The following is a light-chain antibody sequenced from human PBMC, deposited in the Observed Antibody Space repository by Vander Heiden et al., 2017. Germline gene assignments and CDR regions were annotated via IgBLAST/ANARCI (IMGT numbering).Light chain of an antibody. CDR2: EVT. Sequence: SALTQPPSASVSPGQSVPISCTGTSSDVGGYNYVSWYQQEPGKAPKLIISEVTKRPPGVPDRFSGSKSGNTASLTVSGLQAEDEADYYCSSYAGSNNLVFGGGTKLTVL. CDR3: SSYAGSNNLV. J-gene: IGLJ2*01. V-gene: IGLV2-8*01. CDR1: SSDVGGYNY.